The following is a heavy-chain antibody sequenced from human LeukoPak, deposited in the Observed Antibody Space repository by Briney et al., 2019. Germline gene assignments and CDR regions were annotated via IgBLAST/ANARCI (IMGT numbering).Heavy chain of an antibody. CDR3: ARDVVVPAAMLFDP. V-gene: IGHV4-39*07. D-gene: IGHD2-2*01. Sequence: PSETLSLTCTVSGGSISSSSYYWSWIRQPPGKGLEWIGEINHSGSTNYNPSLKSRVTISVDTSKNQFSLKLSSVTAADTAVYYCARDVVVPAAMLFDPWGQGTLVTVSS. CDR2: INHSGST. J-gene: IGHJ5*02. CDR1: GGSISSSSYY.